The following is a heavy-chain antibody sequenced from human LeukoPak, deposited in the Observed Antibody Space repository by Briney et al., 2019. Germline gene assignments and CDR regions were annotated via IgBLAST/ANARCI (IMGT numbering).Heavy chain of an antibody. CDR3: AKDWFATTDY. V-gene: IGHV3-74*01. Sequence: GGSLRLSCAASGFPFSVAWMHWFRQVPGKGLMWVSRITTDETTTYADSVRGRFTISRDNAKNTVYLQMNSLRVEDTAVYYCAKDWFATTDYWGQGTLVTVSS. CDR2: ITTDETT. D-gene: IGHD1/OR15-1a*01. CDR1: GFPFSVAW. J-gene: IGHJ4*02.